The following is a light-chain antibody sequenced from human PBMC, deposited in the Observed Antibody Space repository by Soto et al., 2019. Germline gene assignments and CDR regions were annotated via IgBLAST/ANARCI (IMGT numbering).Light chain of an antibody. CDR2: DVS. V-gene: IGLV2-14*01. J-gene: IGLJ3*02. Sequence: QSALTQPASVSGSPGQSITISCTGTSSDVGGYNYVSWYQQHPGKAPKLMIYDVSNRPSGVSNRFSGSKSGTTASLTISGVQAEDEDDYYCSSYTSSSSWVFGGGTKVTVL. CDR3: SSYTSSSSWV. CDR1: SSDVGGYNY.